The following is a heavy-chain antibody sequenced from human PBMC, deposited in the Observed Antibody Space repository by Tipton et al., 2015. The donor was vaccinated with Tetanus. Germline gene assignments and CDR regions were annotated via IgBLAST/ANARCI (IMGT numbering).Heavy chain of an antibody. D-gene: IGHD3-10*01. CDR1: GGSMSNNY. CDR3: ARDGFYYGSGSYYRAF. V-gene: IGHV3-30-3*01. Sequence: GLVKPSETLSLTCTVSGGSMSNNYWSWIRQPPGKGLEWMALVAYDGNNKYYADSVKGRFTISRDNSKDTLYLQMNSLRPEDTAVYYCARDGFYYGSGSYYRAFWGQGTLVTVSP. CDR2: VAYDGNNK. J-gene: IGHJ4*02.